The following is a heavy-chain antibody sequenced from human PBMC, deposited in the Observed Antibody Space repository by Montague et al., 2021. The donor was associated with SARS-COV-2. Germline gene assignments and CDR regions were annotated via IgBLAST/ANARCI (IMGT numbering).Heavy chain of an antibody. CDR3: ARDGGSYSDY. CDR2: ISYDGSNK. CDR1: GFTFSSYA. Sequence: SLRLSCAASGFTFSSYAMHWVRQAPGKGLEWVAVISYDGSNKYYADSVKGRFTISRDNSKNTLYLQMNSLRAEDTAVYYCARDGGSYSDYWGQGTLVTVSS. J-gene: IGHJ4*02. D-gene: IGHD1-26*01. V-gene: IGHV3-30*04.